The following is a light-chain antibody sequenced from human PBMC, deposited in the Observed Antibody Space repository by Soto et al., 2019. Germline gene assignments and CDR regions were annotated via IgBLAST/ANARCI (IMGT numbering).Light chain of an antibody. CDR1: LDSSNC. CDR3: QQYDNLLT. Sequence: DIQMTQSPSSLAASVGYRVTIPCQASLDSSNCLNWYQQKPGKAPKLLIYDASNLETGVPSRYSGSGSGTDVTFTISSLQPEDIEAYYCQQYDNLLTFGGGNKVEIK. V-gene: IGKV1-33*01. CDR2: DAS. J-gene: IGKJ4*01.